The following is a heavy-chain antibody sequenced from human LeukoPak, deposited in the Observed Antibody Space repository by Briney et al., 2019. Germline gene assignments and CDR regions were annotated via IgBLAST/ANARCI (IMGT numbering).Heavy chain of an antibody. V-gene: IGHV1-2*02. Sequence: GASVKVSCKASGYTFTGYYMHWVRQAPGQGLEWMGWINPNSGGTNYAQKFQGRVTMTRDTSISTAYMELSRLRSDDTAVYYCARVIQWLRLRDLDIFDYWGQGTLVTVSS. CDR1: GYTFTGYY. D-gene: IGHD5-12*01. CDR3: ARVIQWLRLRDLDIFDY. CDR2: INPNSGGT. J-gene: IGHJ4*02.